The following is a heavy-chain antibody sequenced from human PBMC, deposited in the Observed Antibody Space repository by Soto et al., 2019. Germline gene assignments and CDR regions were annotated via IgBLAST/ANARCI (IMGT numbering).Heavy chain of an antibody. J-gene: IGHJ6*02. CDR3: ASLNYGSGRFRTYYYYGMDV. V-gene: IGHV3-23*01. Sequence: GALRLSCAASGFTFSSYAMSWVRQAPGKGLEWVSAISGSGGSTYYADSVKGRFTISRDNSKNTLYLQRNSLRAEDTAVYYCASLNYGSGRFRTYYYYGMDVWGQGTTVTVSS. D-gene: IGHD3-10*01. CDR2: ISGSGGST. CDR1: GFTFSSYA.